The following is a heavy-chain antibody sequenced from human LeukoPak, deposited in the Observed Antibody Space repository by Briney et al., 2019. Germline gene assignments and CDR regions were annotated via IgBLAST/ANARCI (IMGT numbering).Heavy chain of an antibody. CDR3: ARDGGATPFDY. CDR1: GFTFSSYA. CDR2: ISYDGSNK. D-gene: IGHD1-26*01. Sequence: PGRSLRLSCAASGFTFSSYAMHWVRQAPGKGLEWVAVISYDGSNKYYADSVKGRFTISRDNSKNTLYLQMNSLRAEDTAVYYCARDGGATPFDYWGQGTLVTVSS. V-gene: IGHV3-30*04. J-gene: IGHJ4*02.